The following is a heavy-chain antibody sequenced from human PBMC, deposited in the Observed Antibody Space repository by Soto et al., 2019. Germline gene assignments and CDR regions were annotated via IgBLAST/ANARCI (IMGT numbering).Heavy chain of an antibody. V-gene: IGHV1-46*03. J-gene: IGHJ6*02. Sequence: ASVKVSCKASGNTFTSYYMHWVRQAPGQGLEWMGIINPSSGSTSYAQKFQGRVTMTRDTSTSTVYMELSSLRSEDTAVYYCARDRAPGWAYYYGMDVWGQATTVTVSS. CDR2: INPSSGST. D-gene: IGHD1-26*01. CDR3: ARDRAPGWAYYYGMDV. CDR1: GNTFTSYY.